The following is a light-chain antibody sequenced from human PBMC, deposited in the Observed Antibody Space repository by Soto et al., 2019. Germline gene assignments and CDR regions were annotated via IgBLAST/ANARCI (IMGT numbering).Light chain of an antibody. Sequence: IHMTHAPSTLSASVLYRVTITGLASQSVTTWLAWYQQKPGKAPKLLIYKASNLESGLPSRFTGSGSGTEFTLTISSLQSDDFATYYCQQYSTYPITFGQGTRLEIK. CDR3: QQYSTYPIT. CDR2: KAS. V-gene: IGKV1-5*03. CDR1: QSVTTW. J-gene: IGKJ5*01.